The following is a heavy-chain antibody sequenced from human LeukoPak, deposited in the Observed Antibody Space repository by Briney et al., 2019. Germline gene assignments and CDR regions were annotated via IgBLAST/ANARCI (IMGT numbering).Heavy chain of an antibody. CDR1: GGSFSGYY. V-gene: IGHV4-34*01. CDR2: INHSGST. CDR3: ARDRSPSSIARVRGVIGHFDY. Sequence: SETLSLTCAVYGGSFSGYYWSWIRQPPGKGLEWIGEINHSGSTNYNPSLKSRVTISVDTSKNQFSLKLSSVTAAATAVYYCARDRSPSSIARVRGVIGHFDYWGQGTLVTVSS. J-gene: IGHJ4*02. D-gene: IGHD3-10*01.